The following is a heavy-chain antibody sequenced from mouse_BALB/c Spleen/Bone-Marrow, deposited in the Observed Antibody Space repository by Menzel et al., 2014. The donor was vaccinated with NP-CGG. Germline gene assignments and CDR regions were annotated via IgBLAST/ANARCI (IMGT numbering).Heavy chain of an antibody. CDR2: IDPASGNT. CDR1: GFNIKDTY. J-gene: IGHJ3*01. D-gene: IGHD6-1*01. Sequence: VQLQQPGAELVKPGASVKLSCTASGFNIKDTYMHWVKQRPEQGLEWIGRIDPASGNTKFDPKFQGKATIASDTSSNTAYLQLSSLTSEDTAVYYCAAYCDVSSYGCAYWGQGTLVTVSA. CDR3: AAYCDVSSYGCAY. V-gene: IGHV14-3*02.